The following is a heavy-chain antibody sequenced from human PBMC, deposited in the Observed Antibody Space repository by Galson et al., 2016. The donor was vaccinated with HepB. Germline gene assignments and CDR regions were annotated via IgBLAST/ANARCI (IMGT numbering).Heavy chain of an antibody. CDR3: ARGNNMITFGGVIRYFDL. Sequence: LRLSCSASEFTFSSYWMHWVRQAPGKGLVWVSRISTDGRTTSYADSVKGRFTVSRDNDKKTLYVQMTSLRAEDTAVYYCARGNNMITFGGVIRYFDLWGRGTLVTVSS. J-gene: IGHJ2*01. D-gene: IGHD3-16*02. CDR2: ISTDGRTT. CDR1: EFTFSSYW. V-gene: IGHV3-74*01.